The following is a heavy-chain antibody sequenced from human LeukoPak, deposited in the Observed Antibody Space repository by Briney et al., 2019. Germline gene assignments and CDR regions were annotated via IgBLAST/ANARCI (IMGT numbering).Heavy chain of an antibody. J-gene: IGHJ5*02. D-gene: IGHD4-17*01. Sequence: GASVKVSCKASGYTFTSYYMHWVRQAPGQGLEWMGIINPSGGSRSYAQKFQGRVTLTRDMSTTTVYMEMNYLRSEDTAVYYCARGPPYGDYVRVWFDPWGQGTLVTVSS. CDR1: GYTFTSYY. V-gene: IGHV1-46*01. CDR2: INPSGGSR. CDR3: ARGPPYGDYVRVWFDP.